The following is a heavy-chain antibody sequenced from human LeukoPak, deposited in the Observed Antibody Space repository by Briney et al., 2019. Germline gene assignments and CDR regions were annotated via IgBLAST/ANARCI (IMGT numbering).Heavy chain of an antibody. CDR3: AREYTGYSSSWYIDH. V-gene: IGHV4-4*07. CDR2: IYTSGST. J-gene: IGHJ4*02. D-gene: IGHD6-13*01. Sequence: SETLSLTCTVSGGSISSYYWSWIRQPAGKGLEWIGRIYTSGSTNYNPSLKSRVTMSVDTSKNQFSLKLSSVTAADTAVYYCAREYTGYSSSWYIDHWGQGTLVTVSS. CDR1: GGSISSYY.